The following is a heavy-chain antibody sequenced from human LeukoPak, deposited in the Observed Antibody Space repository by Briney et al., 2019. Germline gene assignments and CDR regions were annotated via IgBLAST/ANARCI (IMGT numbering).Heavy chain of an antibody. CDR3: ASYTYYYDSSGYPTPYFDY. J-gene: IGHJ4*02. CDR1: GGSISSSSYY. V-gene: IGHV4-39*07. D-gene: IGHD3-22*01. CDR2: IYYSGST. Sequence: SETLSLTCTVSGGSISSSSYYWGWIRQPPGKGLEWIGSIYYSGSTYYNPSLKSRVTISVDTSKNQFSLKLSSVTAADTAVYYCASYTYYYDSSGYPTPYFDYWGQGTLVTVSS.